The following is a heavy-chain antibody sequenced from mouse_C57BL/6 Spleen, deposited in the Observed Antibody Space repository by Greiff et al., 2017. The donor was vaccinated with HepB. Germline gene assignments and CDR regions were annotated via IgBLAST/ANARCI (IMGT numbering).Heavy chain of an antibody. CDR2: FHPYNDDT. J-gene: IGHJ4*01. CDR3: ARGYYGSSYVNYYAMDY. V-gene: IGHV1-47*01. Sequence: QVQLQQSGAELVKPGASVKMSCKASGYTFTTYPIEWMKQNHGKSLEWIGNFHPYNDDTKYNEKFKGKATLTVEKSSSTVYLELSRLTSDDSAVYYCARGYYGSSYVNYYAMDYWGQGTSVTVSS. CDR1: GYTFTTYP. D-gene: IGHD1-1*01.